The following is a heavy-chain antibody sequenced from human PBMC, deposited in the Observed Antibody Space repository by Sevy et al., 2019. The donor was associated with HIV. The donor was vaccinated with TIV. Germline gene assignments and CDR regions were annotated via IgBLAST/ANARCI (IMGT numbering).Heavy chain of an antibody. D-gene: IGHD2-8*01. CDR3: AGSPTSANFPNSFDW. CDR1: GFTFSSYS. CDR2: ISSSSTTI. J-gene: IGHJ4*02. Sequence: GGSLRLSCAASGFTFSSYSMNWVRQAPGKGLEWISFISSSSTTIYYADSVKGRFTISGDNAKKSLYLQMNSLRDEDTAVYYCAGSPTSANFPNSFDWWGQGTLVTVSS. V-gene: IGHV3-48*02.